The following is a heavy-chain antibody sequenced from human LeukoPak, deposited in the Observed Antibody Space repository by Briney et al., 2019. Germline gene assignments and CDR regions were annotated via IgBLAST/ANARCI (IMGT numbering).Heavy chain of an antibody. CDR1: GFTFTSYS. CDR2: ISRSGSYI. J-gene: IGHJ1*01. CDR3: ARGPYCSSGSCYSLAEYLQH. D-gene: IGHD2-2*01. V-gene: IGHV3-21*01. Sequence: GGCQRLSCAASGFTFTSYSMNWVRQAPGKGLEWVSSISRSGSYIYYADSVKGRFTTSRDNAKNSLYLQMNSLGAEDTALYYCARGPYCSSGSCYSLAEYLQHWGQGTLVTVSS.